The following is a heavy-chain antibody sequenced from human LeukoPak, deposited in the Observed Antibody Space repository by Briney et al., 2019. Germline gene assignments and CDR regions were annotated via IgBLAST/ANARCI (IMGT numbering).Heavy chain of an antibody. V-gene: IGHV4-59*08. CDR3: ARHGGTAYSSSWYNWFNP. J-gene: IGHJ5*02. CDR1: GGSISSYY. CDR2: IYYSGST. D-gene: IGHD6-13*01. Sequence: SETLSLTCTVSGGSISSYYWSWIRQPPGKGLEWIGYIYYSGSTNYNPSLKSRVTISVDTSKNQFSLKLSSVTAADTAVYYCARHGGTAYSSSWYNWFNPWGQGTLVTVSS.